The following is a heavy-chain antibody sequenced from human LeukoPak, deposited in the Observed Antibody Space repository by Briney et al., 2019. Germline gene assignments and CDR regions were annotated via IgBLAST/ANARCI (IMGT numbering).Heavy chain of an antibody. CDR2: ISGSGRIP. J-gene: IGHJ4*02. D-gene: IGHD3-9*01. Sequence: GGSLRLSCAASGFTFSRYAMSWVRQAPGKGLEGVSGISGSGRIPYYAHSVTGRFTISRDNSKNTLYLQINSLRAEDTAVYYCAKSGLGLRYFDWLFGYWGQGTLVTVSS. CDR1: GFTFSRYA. V-gene: IGHV3-23*01. CDR3: AKSGLGLRYFDWLFGY.